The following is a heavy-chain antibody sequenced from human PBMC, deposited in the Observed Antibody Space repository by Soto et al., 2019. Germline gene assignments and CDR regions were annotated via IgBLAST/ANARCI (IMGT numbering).Heavy chain of an antibody. V-gene: IGHV3-48*01. J-gene: IGHJ4*02. CDR1: GFTFSSYS. Sequence: PGGSLRLSCAASGFTFSSYSMNWVRQAPGKGLEWVSYISSSSSTIYYADSVKGRFTISRDNAKNTLYLQMNSLRVEDTAVYYCARENSYPYFDYWGQGTQVTVSS. CDR3: ARENSYPYFDY. CDR2: ISSSSSTI. D-gene: IGHD5-18*01.